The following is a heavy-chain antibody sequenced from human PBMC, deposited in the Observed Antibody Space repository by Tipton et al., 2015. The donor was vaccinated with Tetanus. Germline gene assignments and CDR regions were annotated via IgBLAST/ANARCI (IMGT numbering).Heavy chain of an antibody. CDR2: ICHSGSS. Sequence: TLSLTCTVSGGSFSLYYWNWVRQSPGKGLEWIGEICHSGSSSYSPSLKSRVTISVDTSKNQFSLRLRSVAAADTAVYYCARGGGEAFYRPLGAFDVGGRGTTVTVSS. CDR3: ARGGGEAFYRPLGAFDV. J-gene: IGHJ3*01. D-gene: IGHD3-10*01. V-gene: IGHV4-34*01. CDR1: GGSFSLYY.